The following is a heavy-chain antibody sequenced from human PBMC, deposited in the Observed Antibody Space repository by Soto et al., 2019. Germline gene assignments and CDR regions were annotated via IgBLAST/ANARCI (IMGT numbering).Heavy chain of an antibody. Sequence: QVQLQESGPGLVKPSQTLSLTCTVSGGSISSGGYYWSWIRQHPGKGLEWIGYIYYSGSTYYNPSVASRVTISVDTSKNQFSLKLSSVTAADTAVYYCARGISSSWSPYFDYWGQGTLVTVSS. CDR1: GGSISSGGYY. CDR2: IYYSGST. D-gene: IGHD6-13*01. V-gene: IGHV4-31*03. CDR3: ARGISSSWSPYFDY. J-gene: IGHJ4*02.